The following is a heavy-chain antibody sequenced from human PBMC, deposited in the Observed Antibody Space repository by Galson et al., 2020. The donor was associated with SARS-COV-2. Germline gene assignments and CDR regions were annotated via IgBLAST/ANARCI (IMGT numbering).Heavy chain of an antibody. CDR1: GFTFSSHA. V-gene: IGHV3-30*04. Sequence: GGSLRLSCAASGFTFSSHAMHWVRQAPGKGLEWVAVISYDGSNKYYADSVKGRFTISRDNSKNTLYLQMNSLRAEDTAVYYCARSYRGTYYYGMDVWGQGTTVTVSS. D-gene: IGHD3-16*01. CDR2: ISYDGSNK. CDR3: ARSYRGTYYYGMDV. J-gene: IGHJ6*02.